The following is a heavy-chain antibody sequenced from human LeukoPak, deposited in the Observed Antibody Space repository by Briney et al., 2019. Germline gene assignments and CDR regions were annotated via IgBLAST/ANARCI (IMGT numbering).Heavy chain of an antibody. V-gene: IGHV4-59*01. J-gene: IGHJ4*02. D-gene: IGHD5-24*01. CDR1: GNSISSYY. Sequence: PSETLSLTCNVSGNSISSYYWSWIRQPPGKGLEWIAYVYVSGETDYNPSLKSRVTISIDTSKNQFSLKLTSVTAADTAVYYCARGRDGYIRDFDSWSQGTLVTVSS. CDR3: ARGRDGYIRDFDS. CDR2: VYVSGET.